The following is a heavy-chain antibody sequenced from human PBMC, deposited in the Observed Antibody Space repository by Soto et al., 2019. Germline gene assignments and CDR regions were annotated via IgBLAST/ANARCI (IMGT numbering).Heavy chain of an antibody. CDR3: ARGRYGDY. J-gene: IGHJ4*02. V-gene: IGHV1-18*01. D-gene: IGHD1-1*01. Sequence: SVKVSCKGSGYGFTTCGITWVRQAPGQGLEWMAWISAHNGNTNYAQKLQGRVTVTRDTSTSTAYMELRSLRSDDTAVYYCARGRYGDYWGQGALVTVSS. CDR1: GYGFTTCG. CDR2: ISAHNGNT.